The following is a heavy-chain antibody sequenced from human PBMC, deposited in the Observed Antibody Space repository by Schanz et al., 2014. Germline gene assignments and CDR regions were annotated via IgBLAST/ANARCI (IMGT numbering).Heavy chain of an antibody. CDR2: INSRSNFI. CDR3: AKDMEGYCDTMTCPIPAFDI. J-gene: IGHJ3*02. V-gene: IGHV3-21*04. CDR1: RIIFGTYS. D-gene: IGHD2-15*01. Sequence: VYLVESGGDLVKPGGSLRLSCTASRIIFGTYSMNWIRQTPKGLEWVSSINSRSNFIYYADSVKGRFTISRDNAKNSLYLQMNSLRAEDTALYYCAKDMEGYCDTMTCPIPAFDIWGQGTMVTVSS.